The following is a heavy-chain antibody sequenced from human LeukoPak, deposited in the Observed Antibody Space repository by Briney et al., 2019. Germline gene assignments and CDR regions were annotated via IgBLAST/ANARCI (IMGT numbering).Heavy chain of an antibody. J-gene: IGHJ4*02. V-gene: IGHV3-74*01. CDR1: EFTFSNYW. D-gene: IGHD3-22*01. CDR3: AGYYSRSSGYVHY. CDR2: ISPDGRTT. Sequence: GGSLRLFCAASEFTFSNYWMHWVRQAPGKGLVWVSNISPDGRTTNYADSGKGLFTISRDNAKNTLYLQMNSLRVEDTAVYYCAGYYSRSSGYVHYWGQGTLVTVSS.